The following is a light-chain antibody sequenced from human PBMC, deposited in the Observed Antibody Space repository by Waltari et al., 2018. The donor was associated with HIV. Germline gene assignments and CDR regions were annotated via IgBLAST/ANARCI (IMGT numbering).Light chain of an antibody. CDR2: WAS. CDR3: QQYYSSPRT. V-gene: IGKV4-1*01. J-gene: IGKJ1*01. Sequence: DIETTQSPDSLAVSLGERATINCKSRQSVLYSANNKNYLAWYQQKPGHPPKLLFYWASTRESGVPERFRGTGSGTDFTLTITSLQAEDVAVYYCQQYYSSPRTFSQGTKVEVK. CDR1: QSVLYSANNKNY.